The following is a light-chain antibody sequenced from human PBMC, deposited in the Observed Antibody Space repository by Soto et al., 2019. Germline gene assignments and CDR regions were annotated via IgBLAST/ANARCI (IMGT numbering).Light chain of an antibody. CDR2: AAF. J-gene: IGKJ4*01. CDR3: QQTYRTPLT. CDR1: QSISGS. Sequence: DTQIPQSPSSLSASVGPRGTITCRASQSISGSLNWYQQKPGKAPKLLIYAAFSLQSGVPSRFSGSGSGTDFTLTISSLQPEDFATYSCQQTYRTPLTFGGGTKVDIK. V-gene: IGKV1-39*01.